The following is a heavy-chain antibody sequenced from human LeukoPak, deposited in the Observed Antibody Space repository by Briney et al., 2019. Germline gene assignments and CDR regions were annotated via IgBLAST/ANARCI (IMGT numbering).Heavy chain of an antibody. J-gene: IGHJ4*02. CDR1: GFTFDSYW. CDR2: IKQDGNEK. Sequence: GSLRLSCAGSGFTFDSYWMSWVRQAPGKGLEWVANIKQDGNEKYYVDSVKGRFTIYRDNAENSLYLQMNSLRAEDTAVYYCTRDPLTQNDYWGQGTLVTVSS. CDR3: TRDPLTQNDY. V-gene: IGHV3-7*01. D-gene: IGHD1-14*01.